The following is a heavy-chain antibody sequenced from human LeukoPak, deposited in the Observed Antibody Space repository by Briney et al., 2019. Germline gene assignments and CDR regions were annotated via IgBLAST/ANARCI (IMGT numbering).Heavy chain of an antibody. V-gene: IGHV4-59*12. D-gene: IGHD2-15*01. CDR1: GGSISSYY. Sequence: SETLSLTCTVSGGSISSYYWSWIRQPPGKGLEWIGYIYYSGSTNYNPSLKSRVTISVDTSKNQFSLKLSSVTAADTAVYYCARDQVEDAFDIWGQGTMVTVSS. CDR3: ARDQVEDAFDI. J-gene: IGHJ3*02. CDR2: IYYSGST.